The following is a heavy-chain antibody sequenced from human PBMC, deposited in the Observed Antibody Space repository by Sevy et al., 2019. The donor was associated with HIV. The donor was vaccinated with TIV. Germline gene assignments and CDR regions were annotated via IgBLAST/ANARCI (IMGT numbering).Heavy chain of an antibody. V-gene: IGHV4-38-2*01. D-gene: IGHD1-1*01. CDR1: GYSISSGYY. J-gene: IGHJ3*02. CDR2: IFESGST. CDR3: ARNVGGLLEDDAFDI. Sequence: SETLSLTCAVSGYSISSGYYWGWIRQPPGKGLEWIGGIFESGSTYYNPSLKSRVTISVDTSKNQFTLNLSFVTAADRAVYSCARNVGGLLEDDAFDIWGQGTMVTVSS.